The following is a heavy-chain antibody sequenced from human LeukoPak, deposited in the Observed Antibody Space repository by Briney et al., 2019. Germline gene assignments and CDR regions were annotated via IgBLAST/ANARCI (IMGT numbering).Heavy chain of an antibody. D-gene: IGHD5-18*01. V-gene: IGHV4-59*01. CDR3: ARHRYSYGYKDFDY. Sequence: PSETLSLTCAVYGGSFSGYYWSWIRQPPGKGLECIVYYTGSTNYNPSLKSRVTISADTSKNQFSLNLSSVTAADTAVYYCARHRYSYGYKDFDYWGQGILVTVSS. J-gene: IGHJ4*02. CDR2: YYTGST. CDR1: GGSFSGYY.